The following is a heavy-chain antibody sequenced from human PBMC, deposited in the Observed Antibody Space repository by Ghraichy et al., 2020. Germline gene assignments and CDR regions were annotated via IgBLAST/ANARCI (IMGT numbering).Heavy chain of an antibody. CDR3: ARDLRRGAVDFDY. Sequence: GGSLRLSCAASGFTFSSYSMNWVRQAPGKGLEWVSSISSSSSYIYYADSVKGRFTISRDNAKNSLYLQMNSLRAEDTAVYYCARDLRRGAVDFDYWGQGTLVTVSS. CDR1: GFTFSSYS. V-gene: IGHV3-21*01. D-gene: IGHD6-19*01. CDR2: ISSSSSYI. J-gene: IGHJ4*02.